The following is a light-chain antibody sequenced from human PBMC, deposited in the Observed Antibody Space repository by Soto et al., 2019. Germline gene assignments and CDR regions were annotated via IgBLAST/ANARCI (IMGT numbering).Light chain of an antibody. J-gene: IGKJ1*01. Sequence: EIVLTQSPGTLSLSPGERATLSCRARQSVPKNYLAWYQQKPGQAPRLLIYGPSSRATGIPDRFSGSGSGTDFTLSISRLEPEDFAVYYCHQYATSPQTFGQGTKVEIK. CDR2: GPS. V-gene: IGKV3-20*01. CDR1: QSVPKNY. CDR3: HQYATSPQT.